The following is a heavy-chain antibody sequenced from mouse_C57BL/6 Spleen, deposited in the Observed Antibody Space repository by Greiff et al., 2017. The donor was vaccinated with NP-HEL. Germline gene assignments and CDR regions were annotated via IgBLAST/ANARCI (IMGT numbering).Heavy chain of an antibody. D-gene: IGHD2-5*01. Sequence: QVQLQQSGPELVKPGASVKISCKASGYAFSSSWMNWVKQRPGKGLEWIGRIYPGDGDTNYNGKFKGKATLTADKSSSTAYMQLSSLTSEDSAVYFCARDYSNYEGYFDVWGTGTTVTVSS. J-gene: IGHJ1*03. CDR3: ARDYSNYEGYFDV. V-gene: IGHV1-82*01. CDR1: GYAFSSSW. CDR2: IYPGDGDT.